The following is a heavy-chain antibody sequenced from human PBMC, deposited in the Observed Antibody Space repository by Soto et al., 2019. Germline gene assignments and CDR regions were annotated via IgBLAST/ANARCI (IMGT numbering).Heavy chain of an antibody. CDR1: GGTFSNHA. CDR2: IIPIFTTT. Sequence: QVHLVQSGAEVKKPGSSVKVSCKASGGTFSNHAINWVRQAPGQGLEWMGRIIPIFTTTNYAQKFQGRVTITADESTIPAYMELSRLKHDDTAVYYCAREVAADGTFREDVFDIWGQGTLVTVSS. J-gene: IGHJ3*02. D-gene: IGHD6-13*01. CDR3: AREVAADGTFREDVFDI. V-gene: IGHV1-69*12.